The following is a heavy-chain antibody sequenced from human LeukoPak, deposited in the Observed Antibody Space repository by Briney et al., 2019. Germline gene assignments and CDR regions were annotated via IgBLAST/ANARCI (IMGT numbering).Heavy chain of an antibody. CDR1: GFTFSNAW. D-gene: IGHD3-22*01. V-gene: IGHV3-15*01. CDR3: TTMPFYDSSGYYYGYY. Sequence: KTGGSLRLSCAASGFTFSNAWMSWVRQAPGKGLEWVGRIKSKTDGGTTDYAAPMKGGFTISRDDSRNTLYLQMHSLKTEDTAVYYCTTMPFYDSSGYYYGYYWGQGTLVTVSS. CDR2: IKSKTDGGTT. J-gene: IGHJ4*02.